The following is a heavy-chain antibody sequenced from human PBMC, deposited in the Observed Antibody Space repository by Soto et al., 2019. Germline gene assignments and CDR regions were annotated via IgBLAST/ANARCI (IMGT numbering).Heavy chain of an antibody. V-gene: IGHV1-46*01. J-gene: IGHJ4*02. Sequence: ASVKVSCKASGYTFTSYYMHWVRQAPGQGLEWMGIINPSGGSTSYAQKFQGRVTMTRDTSTSTVYMELSSLRSEDTAVYYCARGSTLVDFWSGYLDYWGQGTLVTVSS. D-gene: IGHD3-3*01. CDR3: ARGSTLVDFWSGYLDY. CDR2: INPSGGST. CDR1: GYTFTSYY.